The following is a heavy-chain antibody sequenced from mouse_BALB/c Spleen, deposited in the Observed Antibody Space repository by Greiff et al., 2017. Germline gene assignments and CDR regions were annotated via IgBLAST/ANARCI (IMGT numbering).Heavy chain of an antibody. V-gene: IGHV14-1*02. CDR2: IDPENGNT. CDR1: GFNINDYY. Sequence: EVQLVESGAELVRPGALVKLSCKASGFNINDYYMHWVKQRPEQGLECIGWIDPENGNTISDPKFQGKSSITADTSSNTAYLQLSSLTAEDTAVYYCATYGNYADWGQGTTLTVSA. J-gene: IGHJ2*01. CDR3: ATYGNYAD. D-gene: IGHD2-1*01.